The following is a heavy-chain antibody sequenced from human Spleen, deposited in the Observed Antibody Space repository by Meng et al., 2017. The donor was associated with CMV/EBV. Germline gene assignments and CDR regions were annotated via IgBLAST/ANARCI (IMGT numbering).Heavy chain of an antibody. J-gene: IGHJ4*02. Sequence: SGYTFTGYYRHWVRQAPGQGLEWMGWINPNSGVTSYAQKFQGRVTMTRDTSIKTAYMELSRLRSDDTAVYYCARGSGSYPGGRFHYWGQGSLVTVSS. D-gene: IGHD1-26*01. CDR3: ARGSGSYPGGRFHY. CDR2: INPNSGVT. CDR1: GYTFTGYY. V-gene: IGHV1-2*02.